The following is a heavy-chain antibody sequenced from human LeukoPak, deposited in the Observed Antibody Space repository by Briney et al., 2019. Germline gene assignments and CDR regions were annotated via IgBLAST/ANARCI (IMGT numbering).Heavy chain of an antibody. Sequence: GGSLRLSCAASGFTFSGYSMTWVRQAPGKGLEWVSLITSNGGNTYYADSVKGRFTISRDNSKNTLYLQMNSLRAEDTAVYYCARSAGRNSKHGMDVWGQGTTVTVSS. CDR2: ITSNGGNT. D-gene: IGHD4-23*01. CDR3: ARSAGRNSKHGMDV. CDR1: GFTFSGYS. J-gene: IGHJ6*02. V-gene: IGHV3-23*01.